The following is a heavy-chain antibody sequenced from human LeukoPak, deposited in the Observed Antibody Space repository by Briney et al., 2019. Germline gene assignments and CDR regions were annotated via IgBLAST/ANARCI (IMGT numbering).Heavy chain of an antibody. Sequence: GGSLRLSCVASGFTFSNYAMTWVRQASGKGLEWVSGISGSGGGTYYAASVKGRFTISRDNSKDTLFLQMNSLRADDTALYYCARWSGDYIFDYWGQGTLVTVSS. CDR2: ISGSGGGT. CDR1: GFTFSNYA. V-gene: IGHV3-23*01. CDR3: ARWSGDYIFDY. J-gene: IGHJ4*02. D-gene: IGHD3-3*01.